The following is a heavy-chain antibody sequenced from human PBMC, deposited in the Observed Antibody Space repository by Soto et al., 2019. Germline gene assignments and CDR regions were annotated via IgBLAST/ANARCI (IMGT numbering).Heavy chain of an antibody. J-gene: IGHJ4*02. V-gene: IGHV1-69*06. CDR3: ATNWGSYRYTGIYFDY. D-gene: IGHD3-16*02. CDR1: GGTFSSYA. CDR2: IIPIFGTA. Sequence: ASVKVSCKASGGTFSSYAISWVRQAPGQGLEWMGGIIPIFGTANYAQKFQGRVTMTEDTSTDTAYMELSSLRSEDTAVYYCATNWGSYRYTGIYFDYWGQGTLVTVSS.